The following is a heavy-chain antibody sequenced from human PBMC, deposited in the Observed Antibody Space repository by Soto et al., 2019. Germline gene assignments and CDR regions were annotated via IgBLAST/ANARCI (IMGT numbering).Heavy chain of an antibody. J-gene: IGHJ4*02. CDR3: ARHAYRNGYNYFDY. CDR1: GCSISSSSYY. D-gene: IGHD5-12*01. CDR2: IYYSGST. Sequence: SETLSLTCTVSGCSISSSSYYWGWIRQPPGKGLEWIGSIYYSGSTYYNPSLKSRVTISVDTSKNQFSLKLSSVTAADTAVYYCARHAYRNGYNYFDYWGQGTLVTVSS. V-gene: IGHV4-39*01.